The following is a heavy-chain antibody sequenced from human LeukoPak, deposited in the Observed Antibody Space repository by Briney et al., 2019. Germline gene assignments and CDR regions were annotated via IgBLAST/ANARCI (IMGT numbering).Heavy chain of an antibody. Sequence: SETLSLTCAVSGFSISSDKYWGWIRQPPGKGLEWIGSIYHTGSTYYNPSLKSRVTISVDTSKNQFALKLSSVTAADTAVYYCARLSYYYYYMDVWGRGTTVTVSS. CDR2: IYHTGST. CDR1: GFSISSDKY. J-gene: IGHJ6*03. D-gene: IGHD3-10*01. CDR3: ARLSYYYYYMDV. V-gene: IGHV4-38-2*01.